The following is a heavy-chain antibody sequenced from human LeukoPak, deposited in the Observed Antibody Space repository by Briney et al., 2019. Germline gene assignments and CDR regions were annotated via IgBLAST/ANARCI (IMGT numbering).Heavy chain of an antibody. CDR1: GYMFSTYG. Sequence: ASVKVSCKASGYMFSTYGINWVRQAPGQGLEWMGWIGTYNDNTKYAEKFQGRVTMTADTSTSTAYMELRSLRSDDTAVCYCARDDIEYCSPTSCGWFDPWGQGTLVTVSS. J-gene: IGHJ5*02. D-gene: IGHD2-2*01. V-gene: IGHV1-18*01. CDR3: ARDDIEYCSPTSCGWFDP. CDR2: IGTYNDNT.